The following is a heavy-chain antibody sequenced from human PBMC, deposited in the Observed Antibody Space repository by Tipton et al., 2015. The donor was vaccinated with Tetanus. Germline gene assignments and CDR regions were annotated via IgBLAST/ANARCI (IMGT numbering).Heavy chain of an antibody. CDR1: GDYVRSGSYY. Sequence: LSLTCTVSGDYVRSGSYYWSWIRQPPGKELEWIGYIDYSGSTNYNPSLKSRLIISADTSKNQFSLRLSSVTAADTAVYYCASYNIPYYFDYWGRGTLVTVSS. CDR2: IDYSGST. V-gene: IGHV4-61*01. D-gene: IGHD2-2*02. CDR3: ASYNIPYYFDY. J-gene: IGHJ4*02.